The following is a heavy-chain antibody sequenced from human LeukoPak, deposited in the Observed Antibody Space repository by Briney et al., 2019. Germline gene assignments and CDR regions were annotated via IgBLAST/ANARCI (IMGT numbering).Heavy chain of an antibody. Sequence: GASVKVSCKASGFTFTSSAMQWVRQARGQRLEWIGWIVVGSGNTNYAQKFQERVTITRDMSTSTAYMEPSSLRSEDTAVYYCAAARLLRVFDYWGQGTLVTVSS. CDR1: GFTFTSSA. D-gene: IGHD2-15*01. CDR3: AAARLLRVFDY. J-gene: IGHJ4*02. V-gene: IGHV1-58*02. CDR2: IVVGSGNT.